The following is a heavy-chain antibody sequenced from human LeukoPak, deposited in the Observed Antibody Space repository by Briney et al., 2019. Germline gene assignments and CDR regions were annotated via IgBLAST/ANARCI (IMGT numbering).Heavy chain of an antibody. CDR3: ARGTYFTMVRGVTMFDY. Sequence: SQTLSLTCAISGDSVSSNSAAWNWIRQSPSRGLEWLGRTYYRSKWYNDYAVSVKSRITINPDTSKNQFSLQLNSVTPEDTAVYYCARGTYFTMVRGVTMFDYWGQGTLVTVSS. V-gene: IGHV6-1*01. CDR1: GDSVSSNSAA. J-gene: IGHJ4*02. D-gene: IGHD3-10*01. CDR2: TYYRSKWYN.